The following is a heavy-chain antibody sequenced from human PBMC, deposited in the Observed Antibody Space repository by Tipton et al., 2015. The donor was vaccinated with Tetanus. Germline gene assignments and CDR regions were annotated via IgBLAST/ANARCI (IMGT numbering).Heavy chain of an antibody. CDR1: GLFFKNAW. Sequence: SLRLSCATSGLFFKNAWMNWVRQAPGKGLEWVGRIKSKTDGGTTDYAARVKDRFSISRDDSKTTPFLQMNSLKTEDTAVYYCTTSGIVGSSYRVDYWGRGTLVTVSS. CDR3: TTSGIVGSSYRVDY. J-gene: IGHJ4*02. CDR2: IKSKTDGGTT. D-gene: IGHD1-26*01. V-gene: IGHV3-15*07.